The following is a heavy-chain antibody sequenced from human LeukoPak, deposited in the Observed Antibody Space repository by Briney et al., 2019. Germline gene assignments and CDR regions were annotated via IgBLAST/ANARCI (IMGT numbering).Heavy chain of an antibody. D-gene: IGHD2-8*01. CDR3: ARKAPMAGDMDV. J-gene: IGHJ6*03. V-gene: IGHV5-51*01. Sequence: GEPLQIFCQASVYPFSSSSIGGVRQLQGKGLEWMGIIYPGDLDTRYSPPFQGRVTISAATSISTAFLQWGSLRASDTAMYFCARKAPMAGDMDVWGKGTTVIVSS. CDR1: VYPFSSSS. CDR2: IYPGDLDT.